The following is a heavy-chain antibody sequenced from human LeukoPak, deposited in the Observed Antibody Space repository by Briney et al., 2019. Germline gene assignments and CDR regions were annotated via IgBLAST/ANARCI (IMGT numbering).Heavy chain of an antibody. Sequence: GGSLRLSCAASGFTFSDYYMSWIRQAPGKGLEWVSYISSSSSYTNYADSVKGRFTISRDNAKNSLYLQMNSLRAEDTAVYYCGRVGGRSKAAKGDAFDIWGQGTMVTVSS. CDR2: ISSSSSYT. CDR1: GFTFSDYY. V-gene: IGHV3-11*06. CDR3: GRVGGRSKAAKGDAFDI. J-gene: IGHJ3*02. D-gene: IGHD6-6*01.